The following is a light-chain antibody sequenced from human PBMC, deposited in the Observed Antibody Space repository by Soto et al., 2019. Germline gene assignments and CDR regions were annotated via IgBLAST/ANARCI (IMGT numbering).Light chain of an antibody. V-gene: IGLV2-8*01. CDR3: SSYVGTNSYV. J-gene: IGLJ1*01. Sequence: SALNQPPSASGSPGQSVTISCTGTSSDVGGYNYVSWYQQHPGKAPKLMIYEVSKRPSGVPDRFSGSKSGNMASLTVSGLQAEDEADYYCSSYVGTNSYVFGTGTKVTVL. CDR2: EVS. CDR1: SSDVGGYNY.